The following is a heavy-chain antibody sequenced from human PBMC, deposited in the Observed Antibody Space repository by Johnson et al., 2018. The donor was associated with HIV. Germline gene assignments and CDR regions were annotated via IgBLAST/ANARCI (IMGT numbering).Heavy chain of an antibody. V-gene: IGHV3-11*04. D-gene: IGHD3-10*01. CDR2: ISSSGNTM. CDR3: ARAPEVRGVDAFDI. CDR1: GFTVSSNY. Sequence: QVQLVESGGGLIQPGGSLRVSCAASGFTVSSNYMSWIRQAPGKGLAWVSYISSSGNTMYYADSVKGRFTISRDNAKNSLYLQMNILRAEDTAVYYCARAPEVRGVDAFDIWGQGTMVTVSS. J-gene: IGHJ3*02.